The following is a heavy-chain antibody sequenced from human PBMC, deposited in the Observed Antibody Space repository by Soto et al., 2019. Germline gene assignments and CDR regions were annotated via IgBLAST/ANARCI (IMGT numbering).Heavy chain of an antibody. CDR3: ARDNFFYGLDV. J-gene: IGHJ6*02. V-gene: IGHV3-74*01. CDR1: GISFNRYW. CDR2: IDNDGSST. Sequence: GALRRSFAASGISFNRYWIHWVGQAPGKGLGWVSRIDNDGSSTNYADSVKGRFTISRDNAKNTLYLQMNSLRAEDTAVYYCARDNFFYGLDVWGQGTTVTVSS.